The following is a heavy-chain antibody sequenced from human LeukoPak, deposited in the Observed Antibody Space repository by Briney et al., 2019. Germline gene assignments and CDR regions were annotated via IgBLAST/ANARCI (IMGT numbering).Heavy chain of an antibody. J-gene: IGHJ4*02. CDR1: GGSISNYY. V-gene: IGHV4-59*01. D-gene: IGHD2-15*01. Sequence: SETLSLTCTVSGGSISNYYWSWIRQPPGKGLEWIGYIYYSGSTNYNPSLKSRVTISVDTPKTQFSLKVSSVTAADTAVYYCARETCSGGSCYLFDYWGQGTLVTVSS. CDR2: IYYSGST. CDR3: ARETCSGGSCYLFDY.